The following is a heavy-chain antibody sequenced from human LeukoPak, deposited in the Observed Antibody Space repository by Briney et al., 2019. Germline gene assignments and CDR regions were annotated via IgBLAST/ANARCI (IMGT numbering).Heavy chain of an antibody. J-gene: IGHJ4*02. D-gene: IGHD4-17*01. CDR1: GFTFSSYS. V-gene: IGHV3-21*01. Sequence: GGSLRLSCAASGFTFSSYSMNWVRQAPGKGLEWVSSISSSGSYIYYADSVKGRFTISRDNAKNSLYLQMNSLRAEDTAVYYCARIGDNDYWGQGTLVTVSS. CDR3: ARIGDNDY. CDR2: ISSSGSYI.